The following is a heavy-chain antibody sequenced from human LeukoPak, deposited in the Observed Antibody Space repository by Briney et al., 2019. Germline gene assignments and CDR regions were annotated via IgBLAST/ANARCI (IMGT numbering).Heavy chain of an antibody. D-gene: IGHD3-3*01. Sequence: PGGSLRLSCAASGFTFSSYAMHWVRQAPGKGLEWVAVISYDGSNKYYADSVKGRFTISRDNSKNTLYLQMNSLRAEDTAVYYCARSHCNYDFWSGYYYYYYMDVWGKGTTVTVSS. CDR2: ISYDGSNK. V-gene: IGHV3-30*04. CDR1: GFTFSSYA. CDR3: ARSHCNYDFWSGYYYYYYMDV. J-gene: IGHJ6*03.